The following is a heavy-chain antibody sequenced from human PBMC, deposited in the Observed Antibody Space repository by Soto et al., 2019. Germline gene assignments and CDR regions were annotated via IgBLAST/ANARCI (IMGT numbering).Heavy chain of an antibody. CDR2: FYSSGSI. V-gene: IGHV4-31*03. CDR3: ARMYSSGSGWFHP. D-gene: IGHD3-22*01. Sequence: PSETLSLTCSVSGYSITAGGYYWSWIRQHPGKGLEWIGSFYSSGSIIYNPSMKSRVSISGDTSRNQFSMTLTPVTAADTALYYCARMYSSGSGWFHPWGQGTLVT. J-gene: IGHJ5*02. CDR1: GYSITAGGYY.